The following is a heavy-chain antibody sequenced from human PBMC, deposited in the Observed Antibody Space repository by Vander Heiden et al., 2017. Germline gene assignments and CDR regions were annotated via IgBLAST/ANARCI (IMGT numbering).Heavy chain of an antibody. J-gene: IGHJ6*02. CDR2: INHSGST. CDR1: GGSFSGYY. Sequence: QVQLQQWGAGLLKPSETLSPTCAVYGGSFSGYYWRWIRQPPGTGLEWIGEINHSGSTNYNPSLKSRVTISVDTSKNQFSLKLSSVTAADTAVYYCARDYYYGSGSYYYYYGMDVWGQGTTVTVSS. D-gene: IGHD3-10*01. V-gene: IGHV4-34*01. CDR3: ARDYYYGSGSYYYYYGMDV.